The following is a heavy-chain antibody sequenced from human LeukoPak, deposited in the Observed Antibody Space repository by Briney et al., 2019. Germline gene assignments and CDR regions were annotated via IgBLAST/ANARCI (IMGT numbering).Heavy chain of an antibody. CDR2: ISGYNGDT. CDR3: ARDLPPGSWYGLSGYFDY. D-gene: IGHD6-13*01. Sequence: ASVKVSCKASGYTLTSYGISWVRQVPGQGLEWMGWISGYNGDTRYAQKLQGRVTMTTDTSTSTAYMEVRSLRSDDTAVYYCARDLPPGSWYGLSGYFDYWGQGTLVTVSS. CDR1: GYTLTSYG. V-gene: IGHV1-18*01. J-gene: IGHJ4*02.